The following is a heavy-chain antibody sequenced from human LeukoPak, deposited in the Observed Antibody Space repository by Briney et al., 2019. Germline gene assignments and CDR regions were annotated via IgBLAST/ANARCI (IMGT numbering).Heavy chain of an antibody. J-gene: IGHJ6*02. V-gene: IGHV1-2*02. CDR2: INPNSGGT. CDR1: GYTFTGYY. D-gene: IGHD3-22*01. CDR3: ARGLEFTMIVVVITGSGMDV. Sequence: ASVKVSCKASGYTFTGYYMHWVRQAPGQGLEWMGWINPNSGGTNYAQKFQGRVTMTRDTSISTAYMELSRLRSDDTAVYYCARGLEFTMIVVVITGSGMDVWGQGTTVTVPS.